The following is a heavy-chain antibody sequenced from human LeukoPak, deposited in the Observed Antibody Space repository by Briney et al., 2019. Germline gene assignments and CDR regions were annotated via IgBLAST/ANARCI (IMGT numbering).Heavy chain of an antibody. CDR1: GFTFSSYS. CDR3: AEAGLTDAFDI. CDR2: ISSSSSYI. V-gene: IGHV3-21*01. J-gene: IGHJ3*02. Sequence: PGGSLRLSCAASGFTFSSYSMNWVRQAQGKGLEWVSSISSSSSYIYYADSVKGRFTISRDNAKNSLYLQMNSLRAEDTAVYYCAEAGLTDAFDIWGQGTMVTVSS.